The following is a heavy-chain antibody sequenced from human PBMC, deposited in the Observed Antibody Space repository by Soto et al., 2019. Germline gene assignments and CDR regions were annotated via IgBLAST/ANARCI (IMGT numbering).Heavy chain of an antibody. CDR1: GFTFSSYS. J-gene: IGHJ6*02. Sequence: PGGSLRLSCAASGFTFSSYSMNWVRQAPGKGLEWVSSISSSSSYIYYADSVKGRFTISRDNAKNSLYLQMNSLRAEDTAVYYCARDLGGSYDLDYYYYGMDVWGQGTTVTVSS. V-gene: IGHV3-21*01. CDR3: ARDLGGSYDLDYYYYGMDV. D-gene: IGHD1-26*01. CDR2: ISSSSSYI.